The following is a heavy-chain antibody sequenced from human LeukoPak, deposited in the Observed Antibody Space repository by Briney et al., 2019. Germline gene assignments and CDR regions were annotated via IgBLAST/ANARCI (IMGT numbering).Heavy chain of an antibody. CDR1: GFTFSSYA. CDR2: ISGSGGST. CDR3: AKVPPVDIVATIISYFDH. J-gene: IGHJ4*02. V-gene: IGHV3-23*01. D-gene: IGHD5-12*01. Sequence: PGGSLRLSCAASGFTFSSYAMSWVRQAPGKGLEWVSAISGSGGSTYCADSVKGRFTISRDYSKNTLYLQMNSLRAEDTAVYYCAKVPPVDIVATIISYFDHWGQGTLVTVSS.